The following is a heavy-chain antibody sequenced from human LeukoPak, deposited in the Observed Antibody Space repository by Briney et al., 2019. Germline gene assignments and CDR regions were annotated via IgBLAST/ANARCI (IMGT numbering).Heavy chain of an antibody. Sequence: GGSLRLSCAASGFTFSSYEMNGVRQAPGKGLEWVSYISSSGSTIYYADSVKGRFTISRDNAKNSLYLQMNSLRAEDTAVYYCASPSLGIAVAGLDYWGQGTLVTVSS. CDR1: GFTFSSYE. CDR2: ISSSGSTI. V-gene: IGHV3-48*03. CDR3: ASPSLGIAVAGLDY. J-gene: IGHJ4*02. D-gene: IGHD6-19*01.